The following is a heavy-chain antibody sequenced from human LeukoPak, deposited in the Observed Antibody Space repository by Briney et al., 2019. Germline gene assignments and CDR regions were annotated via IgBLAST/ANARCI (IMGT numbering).Heavy chain of an antibody. CDR1: GGTFSSYA. J-gene: IGHJ3*02. CDR2: IIPIFGTA. D-gene: IGHD6-19*01. Sequence: SVKVSCKASGGTFSSYAISWVRQAPGQGPEWMGGIIPIFGTANYAQKFQGRVTITADESTSTAYMELSSLRSEDTAVYYCARVKGLGVTISGHGAFDIWGQGTMVTVSS. CDR3: ARVKGLGVTISGHGAFDI. V-gene: IGHV1-69*01.